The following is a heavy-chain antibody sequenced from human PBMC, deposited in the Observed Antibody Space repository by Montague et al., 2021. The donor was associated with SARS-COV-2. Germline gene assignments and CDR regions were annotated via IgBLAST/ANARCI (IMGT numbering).Heavy chain of an antibody. D-gene: IGHD3-9*01. Sequence: QSGAEVKKPGESLRISCKGSGYSFTSYWISWVRQMLGKGLEWMGRIDPSDSYTNYTPSFQGHVTISADKSISTAYLQWSSLKASDTAMYYCARHGGDILTGYYKFWWFDPWGQGTLVTVSS. CDR3: ARHGGDILTGYYKFWWFDP. V-gene: IGHV5-10-1*01. CDR2: IDPSDSYT. J-gene: IGHJ5*02. CDR1: GYSFTSYW.